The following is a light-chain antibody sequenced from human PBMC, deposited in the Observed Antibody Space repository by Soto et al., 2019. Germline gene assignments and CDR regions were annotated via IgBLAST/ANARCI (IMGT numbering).Light chain of an antibody. CDR3: QSYDSSLSGSVV. V-gene: IGLV1-40*01. CDR1: SSNIGNNY. J-gene: IGLJ2*01. Sequence: QSVLTQPPSVSAAPGQKVTISCSGSSSNIGNNYVSWYQQLPGTAPKLLIYGNSNRPSGVPDRFSGSKSGTSASLAITGLQAEDEADYYCQSYDSSLSGSVVFGGGTKLTVL. CDR2: GNS.